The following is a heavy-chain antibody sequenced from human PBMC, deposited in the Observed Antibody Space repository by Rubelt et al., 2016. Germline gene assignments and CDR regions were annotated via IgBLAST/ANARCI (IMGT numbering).Heavy chain of an antibody. CDR1: GYTFTGYG. CDR2: ISPSNGNT. D-gene: IGHD3-3*01. CDR3: AGAISSAGVDH. J-gene: IGHJ4*02. V-gene: IGHV1-18*01. Sequence: QVQLVQSGAEVRKPGASVKVSCKASGYTFTGYGVSWVRQAPGQGLAWMGWISPSNGNTNYAQSLQGRVTMTTDTSTGTAYMELNRLRSDETAGYFCAGAISSAGVDHWGQGTLVTVSS.